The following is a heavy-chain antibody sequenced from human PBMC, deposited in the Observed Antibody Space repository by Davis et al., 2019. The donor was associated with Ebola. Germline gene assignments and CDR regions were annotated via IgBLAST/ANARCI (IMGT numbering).Heavy chain of an antibody. CDR1: GYTFTGYY. D-gene: IGHD3-3*01. J-gene: IGHJ6*03. Sequence: ASVKVSCKASGYTFTGYYMHWVRQAPGQGLEWMGWINPNSGGTNYAQKFQGWVTMTRDTSISTAYMELSRLRSDDTAVYYCARTLNDFWSGSYMDVWGKGTTVTVS. V-gene: IGHV1-2*04. CDR2: INPNSGGT. CDR3: ARTLNDFWSGSYMDV.